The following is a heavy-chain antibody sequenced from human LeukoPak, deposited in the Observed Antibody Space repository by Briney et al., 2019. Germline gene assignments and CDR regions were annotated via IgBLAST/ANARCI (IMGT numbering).Heavy chain of an antibody. J-gene: IGHJ3*02. CDR2: ISYDGSNK. Sequence: GGSLRLSCAASGFTFSSYAMHWVRQAPGKGLEWVAVISYDGSNKYYADSVKGRFTISRDNAKNSLYLQMNSLRAEDMALYYCAKGWELRPSGGDYDAFDIWGQGTMVTVSS. CDR1: GFTFSSYA. CDR3: AKGWELRPSGGDYDAFDI. D-gene: IGHD1-26*01. V-gene: IGHV3-30*04.